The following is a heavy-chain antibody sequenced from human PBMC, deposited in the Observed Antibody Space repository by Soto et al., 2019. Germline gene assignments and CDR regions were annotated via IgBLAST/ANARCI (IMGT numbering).Heavy chain of an antibody. CDR3: AKGYSYGVLEPLGY. CDR2: INSDGSST. D-gene: IGHD5-18*01. CDR1: GFTFSSYW. Sequence: GGSLRLSCEASGFTFSSYWMSWVRQAPGKGLVWVSRINSDGSSTSYADSVKGRFTISRDNSKNTLYLQMNSLRAEDTAVYYCAKGYSYGVLEPLGYWGQGTLVTVSS. V-gene: IGHV3-74*01. J-gene: IGHJ4*02.